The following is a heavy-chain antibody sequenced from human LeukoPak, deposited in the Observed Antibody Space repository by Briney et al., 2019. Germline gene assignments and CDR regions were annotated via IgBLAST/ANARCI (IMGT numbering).Heavy chain of an antibody. CDR1: GFTFSAYA. CDR3: AKDSNGDFVGAFDS. V-gene: IGHV3-23*01. J-gene: IGHJ3*01. D-gene: IGHD4-17*01. CDR2: ITGSGHVS. Sequence: GGSLTPSCAASGFTFSAYAMVWVRQAPGRGLEWVSGITGSGHVSYYADSVKDRFAISRDNSKNTLYLQMTSLRAEDAAIYYCAKDSNGDFVGAFDSWGQGTKVIVSS.